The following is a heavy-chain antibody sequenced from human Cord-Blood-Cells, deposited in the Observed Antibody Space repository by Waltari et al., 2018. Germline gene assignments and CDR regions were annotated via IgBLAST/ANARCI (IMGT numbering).Heavy chain of an antibody. D-gene: IGHD3-3*01. CDR1: GFTFSSYS. J-gene: IGHJ4*02. Sequence: EVQLVESGGGLVKPGGSLRLSCADSGFTFSSYSMNWVRQATGKGLEWVSTISSSISYIYYADSVKGRFTISRDNAKNSLYLQMNSLRAEDTAVYYCAREGRTPFFKDFWSGYYEGGSYFDYWGQGTLVTVSS. CDR2: ISSSISYI. CDR3: AREGRTPFFKDFWSGYYEGGSYFDY. V-gene: IGHV3-21*01.